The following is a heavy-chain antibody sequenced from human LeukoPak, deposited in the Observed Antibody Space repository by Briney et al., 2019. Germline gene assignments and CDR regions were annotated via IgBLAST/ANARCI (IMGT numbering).Heavy chain of an antibody. Sequence: ASVKVSCKASGYTFTGYYMHWVRQAPGQELEWMGWINPNSGGTNYAQKFQGRVTMTRDTSISTAYMELSRVRSDDTAVYYCASKVGIASRPFGYWFGPWGQGTLVTVSS. D-gene: IGHD6-6*01. CDR2: INPNSGGT. CDR1: GYTFTGYY. J-gene: IGHJ5*02. V-gene: IGHV1-2*02. CDR3: ASKVGIASRPFGYWFGP.